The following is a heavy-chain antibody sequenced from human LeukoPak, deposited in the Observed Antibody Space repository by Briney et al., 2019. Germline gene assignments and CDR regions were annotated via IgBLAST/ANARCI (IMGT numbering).Heavy chain of an antibody. V-gene: IGHV4-59*01. CDR2: IYYSGNT. D-gene: IGHD2-15*01. CDR3: ARGGLGYCTGGSCLQPPFDY. Sequence: PSETLSLTCTVSVGSICSYYWSWIRQPPGKGLEWVGYIYYSGNTNYNPSLKSRVTISVDTSKNQFSLKLTSVTAADTAVYYCARGGLGYCTGGSCLQPPFDYWGQGTLVTVSS. CDR1: VGSICSYY. J-gene: IGHJ4*02.